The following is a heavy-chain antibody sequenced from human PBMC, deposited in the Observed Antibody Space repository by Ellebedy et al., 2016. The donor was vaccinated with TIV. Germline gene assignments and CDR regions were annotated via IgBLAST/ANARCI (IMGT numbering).Heavy chain of an antibody. J-gene: IGHJ2*01. CDR1: GFTFSRFA. Sequence: GESLKISCSASGFTFSRFAMHWVRQAPGKGLEFVSAISSNGGSTYYADSVKGRFTISRDNSKNTVYLQMSSLRAEDTAVFYCTRIRIVGASHWYFDLWGRGTLVTVSS. CDR2: ISSNGGST. V-gene: IGHV3-64D*06. CDR3: TRIRIVGASHWYFDL. D-gene: IGHD1-26*01.